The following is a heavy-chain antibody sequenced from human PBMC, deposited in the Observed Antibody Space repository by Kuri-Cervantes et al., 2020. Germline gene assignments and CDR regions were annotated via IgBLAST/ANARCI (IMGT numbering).Heavy chain of an antibody. V-gene: IGHV1-2*02. D-gene: IGHD2-15*01. CDR1: GYTFTGYY. CDR2: INPNSGGT. CDR3: ARGFRTLRWGNIVVVVAARYYYGMDV. Sequence: ASVKVSCKASGYTFTGYYMHWVRQAPGQGLEWMGWINPNSGGTNYAQKFQGRVTMTRDTSISTAYMELSSLRSEDTAVYYCARGFRTLRWGNIVVVVAARYYYGMDVWGQGTTVTVSS. J-gene: IGHJ6*02.